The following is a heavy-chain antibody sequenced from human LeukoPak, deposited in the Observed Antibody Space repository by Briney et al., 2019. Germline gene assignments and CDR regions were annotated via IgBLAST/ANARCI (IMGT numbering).Heavy chain of an antibody. CDR2: ISGYNGNT. D-gene: IGHD2-2*01. CDR3: ARVSTPRDWFDP. CDR1: GYTFTSYG. J-gene: IGHJ5*02. V-gene: IGHV1-18*01. Sequence: ASVKVSCKASGYTFTSYGISWVRQAPGQGLEWMGWISGYNGNTNYAQKFQGRVTMTTETSTSTAYMGLRSLRSDDTAVYYCARVSTPRDWFDPWGQGTLVTVSS.